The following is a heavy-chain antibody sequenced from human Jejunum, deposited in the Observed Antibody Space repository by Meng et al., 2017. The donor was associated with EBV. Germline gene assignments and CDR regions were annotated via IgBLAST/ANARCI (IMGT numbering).Heavy chain of an antibody. J-gene: IGHJ3*02. V-gene: IGHV3-23*01. CDR2: IGNSDGKT. D-gene: IGHD2-2*01. CDR1: GFSCSTYA. Sequence: EVQLMESGGGLVQPGGSLSRSCAASGFSCSTYAMTWVRQAPGKGLEWVSGIGNSDGKTYYADSVKGRFTISRDNSKNTLSLQMNSLRADDTAVYYCAKTTSYCSSTSCLYHTPFDIWGQGTKVTVSS. CDR3: AKTTSYCSSTSCLYHTPFDI.